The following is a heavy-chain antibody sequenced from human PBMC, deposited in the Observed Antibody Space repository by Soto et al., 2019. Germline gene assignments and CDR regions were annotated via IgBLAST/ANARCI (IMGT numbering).Heavy chain of an antibody. J-gene: IGHJ5*02. D-gene: IGHD4-17*01. Sequence: EVQVVESGGGLVQPGGSLRLSCAASGFIVSSSYMSWVRQAPGKGLEWVAVIYSAGSTDYADSVKGRFTIYRDSSKNTLYLQMDSLRAEDTAVYYCARSPTRTKYADCFDPWGQGTLVTVSS. CDR3: ARSPTRTKYADCFDP. CDR2: IYSAGST. CDR1: GFIVSSSY. V-gene: IGHV3-66*01.